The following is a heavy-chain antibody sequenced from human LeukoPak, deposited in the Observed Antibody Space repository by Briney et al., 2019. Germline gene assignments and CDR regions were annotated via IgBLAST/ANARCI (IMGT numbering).Heavy chain of an antibody. J-gene: IGHJ4*02. CDR2: ISSTSSYI. CDR1: GFTFISYA. CDR3: AKAPVTSCRGAYCYPFDS. V-gene: IGHV3-21*04. Sequence: GGSLRLSCAASGFTFISYAMSWVRQAPGKGLEWVSSISSTSSYIYYADSLNGRFTISRDNAKNSLYLQMNSLRAEDAAVYFCAKAPVTSCRGAYCYPFDSWGQGTLVTVSS. D-gene: IGHD2-21*01.